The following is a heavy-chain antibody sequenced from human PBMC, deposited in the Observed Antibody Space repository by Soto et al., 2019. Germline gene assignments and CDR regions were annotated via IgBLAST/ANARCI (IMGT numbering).Heavy chain of an antibody. V-gene: IGHV4-61*01. CDR1: GGSVSSGCYY. D-gene: IGHD1-7*01. CDR3: ARGELRRHAFDI. Sequence: PSETLSLTCTVSGGSVSSGCYYWSWIRQPQGQGLEWIGYIYYSWNTNYNPSLPSRVTISVDTSKNQFSLNLSSVTAADTAVYYWARGELRRHAFDIWGQGTMVTVSS. CDR2: IYYSWNT. J-gene: IGHJ3*02.